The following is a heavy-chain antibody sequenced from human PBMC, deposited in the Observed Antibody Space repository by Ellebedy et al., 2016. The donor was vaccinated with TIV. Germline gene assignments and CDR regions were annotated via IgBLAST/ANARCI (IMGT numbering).Heavy chain of an antibody. CDR3: TRFEIISGGGYGMDV. CDR2: IDNAGDT. J-gene: IGHJ6*02. Sequence: GESLKISCAASGFTFSRYDMHWVRQSTRKGLEWVASIDNAGDTYYPGSVKGRFTISRENAKNSLYLQMNSLRVDDTAVYYCTRFEIISGGGYGMDVWGQGTTVTVSS. D-gene: IGHD3-16*01. CDR1: GFTFSRYD. V-gene: IGHV3-13*01.